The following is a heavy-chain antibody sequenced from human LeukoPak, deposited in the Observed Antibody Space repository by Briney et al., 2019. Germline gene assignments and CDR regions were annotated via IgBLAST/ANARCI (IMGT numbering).Heavy chain of an antibody. CDR2: FYTSGHT. V-gene: IGHV4-61*09. Sequence: SETLSLTCTVSGGSINSGSYYWSWIRQPAGKGLEWMGHFYTSGHTSYNPSLKSRVTISVDTSKNQFSLKMNSVTAADTAVYYCAREGSSGRYWGQGTLVTVSS. J-gene: IGHJ4*02. CDR3: AREGSSGRY. CDR1: GGSINSGSYY. D-gene: IGHD3-22*01.